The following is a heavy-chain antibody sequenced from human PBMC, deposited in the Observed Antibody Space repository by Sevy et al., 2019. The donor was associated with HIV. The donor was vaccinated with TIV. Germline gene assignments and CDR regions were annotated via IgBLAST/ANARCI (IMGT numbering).Heavy chain of an antibody. Sequence: GGSLRLSCAASGFTFSSYWMHWVRQAPGKGLVWVSRINSDGSSTSYADSVKGRFTISRDDSKSIAYLQMNSLKTEDTAMYYCTRVETVIVVVPAAIPHDYWGQGTLVTVSS. V-gene: IGHV3-74*01. CDR2: INSDGSST. CDR3: TRVETVIVVVPAAIPHDY. J-gene: IGHJ4*02. CDR1: GFTFSSYW. D-gene: IGHD2-2*01.